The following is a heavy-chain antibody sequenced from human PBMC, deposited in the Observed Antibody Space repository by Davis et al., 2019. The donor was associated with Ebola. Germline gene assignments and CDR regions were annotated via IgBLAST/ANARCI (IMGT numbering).Heavy chain of an antibody. V-gene: IGHV4-34*01. D-gene: IGHD6-19*01. J-gene: IGHJ4*03. Sequence: MPSETLSLTCAVYGGSFSGHYWTWIRPHPGKGLEWIGYIYYSGSTYYNPSLKSRVTISVDRSKNQFSLKLSSVTAADTAVYYCARATSSGWRAFFDYWGQGTVVTVSS. CDR1: GGSFSGHY. CDR2: IYYSGST. CDR3: ARATSSGWRAFFDY.